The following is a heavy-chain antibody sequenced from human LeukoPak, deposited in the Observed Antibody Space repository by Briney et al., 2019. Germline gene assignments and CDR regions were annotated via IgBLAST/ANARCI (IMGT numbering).Heavy chain of an antibody. Sequence: PSETLSLTCTISYGSISNYYWTWIRQPAGRRLEWIGRLYIGRGADYNPSLKSRVTMSVDTSNIQFSLRLTSVTAADTGIYYCARESRFFIGDGYYLDSWGPGILITVSS. CDR1: YGSISNYY. CDR3: ARESRFFIGDGYYLDS. D-gene: IGHD3-3*01. V-gene: IGHV4-4*07. J-gene: IGHJ4*02. CDR2: LYIGRGA.